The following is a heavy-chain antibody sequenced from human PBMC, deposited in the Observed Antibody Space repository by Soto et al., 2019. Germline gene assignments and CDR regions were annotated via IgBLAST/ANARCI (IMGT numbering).Heavy chain of an antibody. J-gene: IGHJ6*02. CDR1: GYTFTNYY. CDR2: INPTGGST. V-gene: IGHV1-46*01. CDR3: ARTQAVWFGELYYYGMDV. D-gene: IGHD3-10*01. Sequence: QVQLVQSGAEMKKPGASVKVSCKASGYTFTNYYIHWVRQAPGQGLEWMGMINPTGGSTSYAQKXQGRVTMTRXRXTXTIXMELSSLRSEDTAIYYCARTQAVWFGELYYYGMDVWGQGTTVTVSS.